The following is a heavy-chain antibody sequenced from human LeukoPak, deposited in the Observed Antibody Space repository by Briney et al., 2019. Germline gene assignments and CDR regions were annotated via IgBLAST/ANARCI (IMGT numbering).Heavy chain of an antibody. V-gene: IGHV3-23*01. Sequence: PGGSLRLSCADSGFSFSAYAMSWVRQAPGKGLEWVSIITSTGSSTFYADSVKGRFTISRDNSKNTLFLQMNGLRAQDTALYYCAKAGHTVTTELDYWGQGTLVTVSS. CDR3: AKAGHTVTTELDY. CDR1: GFSFSAYA. CDR2: ITSTGSST. J-gene: IGHJ4*02. D-gene: IGHD4-17*01.